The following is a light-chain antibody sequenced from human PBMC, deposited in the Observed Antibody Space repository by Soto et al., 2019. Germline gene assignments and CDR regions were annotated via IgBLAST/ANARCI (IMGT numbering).Light chain of an antibody. V-gene: IGKV1-5*03. Sequence: DIQMTQSPSTLSASVGDRVTITCRASQSIDSWLAWYQQKPGKAPKLLIYKASSLHSGVPSRFSGSGSGTQFTLTISSLQPDDFATYYCQQYNSYSYKFGQGTRLEI. J-gene: IGKJ2*01. CDR3: QQYNSYSYK. CDR2: KAS. CDR1: QSIDSW.